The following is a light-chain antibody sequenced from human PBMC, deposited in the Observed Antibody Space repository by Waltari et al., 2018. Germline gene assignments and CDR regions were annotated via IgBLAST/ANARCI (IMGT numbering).Light chain of an antibody. CDR3: QQYYSYPLT. Sequence: AIRMTQSPSSFSASTGDRVTITCRASQGISSYLAWYQQKPGKAPKVLIYAASTLQSGVPSRFSASGSGTDFTLTISCLQSEDFAIYYCQQYYSYPLTFGGGTRVEIK. CDR1: QGISSY. V-gene: IGKV1-8*01. CDR2: AAS. J-gene: IGKJ4*01.